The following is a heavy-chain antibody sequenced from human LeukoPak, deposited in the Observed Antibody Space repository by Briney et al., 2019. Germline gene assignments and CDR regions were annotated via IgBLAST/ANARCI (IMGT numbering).Heavy chain of an antibody. CDR1: GGSLSSSSYY. Sequence: SETLSLTCTVSGGSLSSSSYYWGWIRQPPGKGLEWIGSIYYSGSTYYNPSLKSRVTISVDMSKNQFSLKLSSVTAADTAVYYCARDLIMITFGGIGYWGQGTLVTVSS. V-gene: IGHV4-39*07. CDR3: ARDLIMITFGGIGY. D-gene: IGHD3-16*01. J-gene: IGHJ4*02. CDR2: IYYSGST.